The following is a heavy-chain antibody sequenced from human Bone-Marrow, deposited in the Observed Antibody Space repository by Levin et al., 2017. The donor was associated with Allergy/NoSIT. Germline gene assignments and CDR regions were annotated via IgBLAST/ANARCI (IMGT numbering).Heavy chain of an antibody. CDR3: ARDRNWNFGSYFDY. D-gene: IGHD1-7*01. J-gene: IGHJ4*02. Sequence: GESLKISCAASGFTFKSHAMHWVRQVPGKGLEWLALISYDESNEYYADSVKGRFTISRDNSQNTVSLQMNSLRGEDTAIYYCARDRNWNFGSYFDYWGQGVLVTVSS. CDR1: GFTFKSHA. V-gene: IGHV3-30*04. CDR2: ISYDESNE.